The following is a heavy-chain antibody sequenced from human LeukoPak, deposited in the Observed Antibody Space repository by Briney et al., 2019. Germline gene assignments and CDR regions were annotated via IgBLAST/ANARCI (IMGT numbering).Heavy chain of an antibody. D-gene: IGHD3-16*02. CDR1: GFTFSSYS. Sequence: GGSLRLSCAASGFTFSSYSMNWVRQAPGKGLESVSSISSSSSYIYYADSVKGRFTISRDNAKNSLYLQMNSLRAEDAAVYYCARVPTFGGVIAYFDYWGQGTLVTVSS. V-gene: IGHV3-21*01. CDR2: ISSSSSYI. CDR3: ARVPTFGGVIAYFDY. J-gene: IGHJ4*02.